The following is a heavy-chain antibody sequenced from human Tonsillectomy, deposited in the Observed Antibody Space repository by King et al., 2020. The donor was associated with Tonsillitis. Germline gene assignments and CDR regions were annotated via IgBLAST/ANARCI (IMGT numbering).Heavy chain of an antibody. D-gene: IGHD3-22*01. CDR3: ARTYDSSGYYYRKDAFDI. J-gene: IGHJ3*02. CDR1: GYTFTGYY. Sequence: QLVQSGAEVKKPGASVKVSCKASGYTFTGYYIHWVRQAPGQGLEWMGWINPNSGGTNYAQKFQGRVTMTRDTSISTAYMELSRLRSDDTAVYYCARTYDSSGYYYRKDAFDIWGQGTMVTVSS. CDR2: INPNSGGT. V-gene: IGHV1-2*02.